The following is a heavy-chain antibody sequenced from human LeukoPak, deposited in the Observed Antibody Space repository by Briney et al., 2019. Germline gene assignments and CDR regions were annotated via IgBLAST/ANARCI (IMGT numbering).Heavy chain of an antibody. CDR3: ARGIDSLAYCGGDCYSGIDY. D-gene: IGHD2-21*02. V-gene: IGHV1-18*01. CDR1: GYTFTSYG. Sequence: GASVKVSCKASGYTFTSYGISWVRQAPGQGLEWMGWISAYNGNTNYAQKLQGRVTMTTDTSTSTAYMELRSLRSDDTAVSYCARGIDSLAYCGGDCYSGIDYWGQGTLVTVSS. J-gene: IGHJ4*02. CDR2: ISAYNGNT.